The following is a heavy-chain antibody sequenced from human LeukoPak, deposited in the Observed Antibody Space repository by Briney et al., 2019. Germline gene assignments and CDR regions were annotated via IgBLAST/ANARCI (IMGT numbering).Heavy chain of an antibody. Sequence: PGRPLRLSCEASGFTFTRHWMSWVRQAPGKGLEWVATIHPDGSETYYVDSVEGRFTISRDNAKNSLYLQLNTRRADDAALYYCARTVWFYFDYWGQGTLVTVSS. D-gene: IGHD2-21*01. CDR3: ARTVWFYFDY. V-gene: IGHV3-7*05. CDR2: IHPDGSET. CDR1: GFTFTRHW. J-gene: IGHJ4*02.